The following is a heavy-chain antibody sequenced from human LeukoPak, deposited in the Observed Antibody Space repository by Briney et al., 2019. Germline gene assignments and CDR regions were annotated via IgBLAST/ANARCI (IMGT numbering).Heavy chain of an antibody. CDR1: GGSISSSSYY. CDR3: ARITIAVTGMYYFDY. V-gene: IGHV4-39*01. Sequence: SETLSLTCTVSGGSISSSSYYWGWIRQPPGKGLEWIGSIYYSGSTYYNPSLKSRVTISVDTSKNQFSLKLSSVTAADTAVYYCARITIAVTGMYYFDYWGQGILVTVSS. D-gene: IGHD6-19*01. J-gene: IGHJ4*02. CDR2: IYYSGST.